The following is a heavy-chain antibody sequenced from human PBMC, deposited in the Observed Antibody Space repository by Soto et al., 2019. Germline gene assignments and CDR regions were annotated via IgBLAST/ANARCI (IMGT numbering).Heavy chain of an antibody. CDR3: AGGPTVTKGSYWYLDL. Sequence: EANLVESGGGLVQPGGSLRLSCAASGFSFNNYDMHWVRQATRKSLEWVATIGFAGDTYYPRSVKDRFTISRKNAINSFYLQIGGLRAEHTAVYYCAGGPTVTKGSYWYLDLWGSGTLVTVSS. CDR2: IGFAGDT. V-gene: IGHV3-13*01. D-gene: IGHD4-17*01. J-gene: IGHJ2*01. CDR1: GFSFNNYD.